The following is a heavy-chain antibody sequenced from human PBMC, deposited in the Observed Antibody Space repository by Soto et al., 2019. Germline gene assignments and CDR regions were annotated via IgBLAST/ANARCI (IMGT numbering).Heavy chain of an antibody. J-gene: IGHJ4*02. Sequence: RLSCAASGFTFTSYAMGWVRQAPGKGLEWVSVISSGGSTYYADSVRGRFTISRDNSKDTLSLQMNSLRAEDTAVYYCAKRRGAGGHFDYWGQGALVTVSS. CDR2: ISSGGST. D-gene: IGHD2-15*01. V-gene: IGHV3-23*01. CDR3: AKRRGAGGHFDY. CDR1: GFTFTSYA.